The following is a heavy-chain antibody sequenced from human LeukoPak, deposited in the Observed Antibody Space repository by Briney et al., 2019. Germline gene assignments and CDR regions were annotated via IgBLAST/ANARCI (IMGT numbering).Heavy chain of an antibody. CDR3: AFSWTKTKTLDY. Sequence: PSETLSLTCTVSGGSISSSSYYWGWIRQPPGKGLEWIGSIYYSGSTYYNPSLKSRVTISVDTSKNQFSLKLSSVTAADTAVYYCAFSWTKTKTLDYWGQGTLATVSS. CDR2: IYYSGST. CDR1: GGSISSSSYY. V-gene: IGHV4-39*01. J-gene: IGHJ4*02. D-gene: IGHD3/OR15-3a*01.